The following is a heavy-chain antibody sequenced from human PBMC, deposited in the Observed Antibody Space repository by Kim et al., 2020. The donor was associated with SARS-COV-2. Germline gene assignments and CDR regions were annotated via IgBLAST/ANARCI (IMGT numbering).Heavy chain of an antibody. J-gene: IGHJ5*02. CDR3: TRDYYDSSVYYLGALVS. CDR2: IWYDGSNK. CDR1: GFTFSSYG. V-gene: IGHV3-33*08. Sequence: GGSLRLSCAASGFTFSSYGMHWVRQAPGKGLEWVAVIWYDGSNKYYADSVKGRFTITGDNSKNTLYLKINGLRAEDTAVYYCTRDYYDSSVYYLGALVSWGEGALVTISS. D-gene: IGHD3-22*01.